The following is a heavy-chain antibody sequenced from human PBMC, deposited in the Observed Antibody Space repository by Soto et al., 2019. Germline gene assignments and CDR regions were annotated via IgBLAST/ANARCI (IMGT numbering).Heavy chain of an antibody. D-gene: IGHD6-13*01. CDR1: GYTFTSYG. Sequence: QVQLVQSGAEVKKPGASVKVSCKASGYTFTSYGISWVRQAPGQGLEWMGWISAYNGNTNYAQKLQGRVTMTTDTSTSTAYMELRSMRSDDTAVYYCARDHSRSWYGYYYGMDVWGQGTTVTVSS. CDR2: ISAYNGNT. J-gene: IGHJ6*02. CDR3: ARDHSRSWYGYYYGMDV. V-gene: IGHV1-18*04.